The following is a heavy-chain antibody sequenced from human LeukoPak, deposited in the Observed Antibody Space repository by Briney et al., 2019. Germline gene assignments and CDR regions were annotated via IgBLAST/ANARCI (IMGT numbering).Heavy chain of an antibody. CDR1: GFTFSSYG. CDR2: IRYDGSNK. CDR3: AKDNLYYYDSSGSPSDY. V-gene: IGHV3-30*02. Sequence: GGSLRLSCAASGFTFSSYGMHWVRQAPGKGLEWVAFIRYDGSNKYYADSVKGRSTISRDNSKNTLYLQMNSLRAEDTAVYYCAKDNLYYYDSSGSPSDYWGQGTLVTVSS. J-gene: IGHJ4*02. D-gene: IGHD3-22*01.